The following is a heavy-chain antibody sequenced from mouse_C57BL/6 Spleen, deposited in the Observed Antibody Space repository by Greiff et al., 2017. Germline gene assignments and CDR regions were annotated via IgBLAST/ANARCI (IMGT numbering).Heavy chain of an antibody. D-gene: IGHD1-1*01. CDR2: IYPRSGNT. J-gene: IGHJ2*01. CDR1: GYTFTSYG. CDR3: AYYYGLLGGY. V-gene: IGHV1-81*01. Sequence: VQLVESGAELARPGASVKLSCKASGYTFTSYGISWVKQRTGQGLEWIGEIYPRSGNTYYNEKFKGKATLTADKSSSTAYMELRSLTSEDSAVYFCAYYYGLLGGYWGQGTTLTVSS.